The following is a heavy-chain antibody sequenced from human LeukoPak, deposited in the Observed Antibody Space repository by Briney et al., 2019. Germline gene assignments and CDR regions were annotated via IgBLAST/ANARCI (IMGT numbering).Heavy chain of an antibody. CDR3: AKDDSSGYYGVIQYYFDY. J-gene: IGHJ4*02. CDR2: ISGSGGST. D-gene: IGHD3-22*01. V-gene: IGHV3-23*01. Sequence: GGSLRLSYAASGFTFSSYAMGWVRQAPGKGLEWVSAISGSGGSTYYADSVKGRFTISRDNSKNTLYLQMNSLRAEDTAVYYCAKDDSSGYYGVIQYYFDYWGQGTLVTVSS. CDR1: GFTFSSYA.